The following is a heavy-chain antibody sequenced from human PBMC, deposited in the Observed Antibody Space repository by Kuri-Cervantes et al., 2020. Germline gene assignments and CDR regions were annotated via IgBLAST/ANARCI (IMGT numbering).Heavy chain of an antibody. CDR1: GFTFSSYS. CDR2: FYHSGAT. CDR3: ARGRVRYCSSTSCPPGEY. Sequence: GSLRLSCAASGFTFSSYSMNWVRQAPGKGLEWVGSFYHSGATYPNPSLKSRINISPDTSTNQFSLKLRSVTAADTAVYYCARGRVRYCSSTSCPPGEYWGQGTLVTVSS. V-gene: IGHV4-34*01. D-gene: IGHD2-2*01. J-gene: IGHJ4*02.